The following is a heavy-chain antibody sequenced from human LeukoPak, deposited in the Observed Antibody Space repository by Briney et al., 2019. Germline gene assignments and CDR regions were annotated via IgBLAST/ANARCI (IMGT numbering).Heavy chain of an antibody. J-gene: IGHJ3*02. Sequence: SETLSLTCTVSGGSISSYYWSWIRQPPGKGLEWIGYIYYSGSTNYNPSLKSRVTISVDTSKNQFSLKLSSVTAADTAMYYCASPAYYYDSSGIGAFDIRGQGTMVTVSS. V-gene: IGHV4-59*08. D-gene: IGHD3-22*01. CDR1: GGSISSYY. CDR3: ASPAYYYDSSGIGAFDI. CDR2: IYYSGST.